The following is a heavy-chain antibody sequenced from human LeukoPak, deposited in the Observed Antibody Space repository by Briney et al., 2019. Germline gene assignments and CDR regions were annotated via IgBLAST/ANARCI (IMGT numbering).Heavy chain of an antibody. D-gene: IGHD3-3*01. V-gene: IGHV1-18*01. CDR3: ARVADYDFWSGYQDY. J-gene: IGHJ4*02. CDR1: GYTFTSYG. Sequence: ASVKVSCKASGYTFTSYGISWVRQARGQGLEWMGGISAYNGNTNYAQKLQGRVTMTTDTSTSTAYMELRSLRSDDTAVYYCARVADYDFWSGYQDYWGQGILVTVSS. CDR2: ISAYNGNT.